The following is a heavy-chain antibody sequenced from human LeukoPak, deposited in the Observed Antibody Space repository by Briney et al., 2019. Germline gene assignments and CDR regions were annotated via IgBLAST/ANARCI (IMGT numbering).Heavy chain of an antibody. CDR1: GGSISSYY. J-gene: IGHJ4*02. CDR2: IYYSGST. CDR3: ARVEFDGVAAAGSLDY. Sequence: KASETLSLTCTVSGGSISSYYWSWIRQPPGKGLEWIGYIYYSGSTNYNPSLRSRVTISVDTSKNQFSLNVRSVTAADTAVYYCARVEFDGVAAAGSLDYWGQGILVTVSS. V-gene: IGHV4-59*01. D-gene: IGHD6-13*01.